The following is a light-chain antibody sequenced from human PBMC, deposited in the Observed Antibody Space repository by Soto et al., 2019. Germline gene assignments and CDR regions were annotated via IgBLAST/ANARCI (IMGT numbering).Light chain of an antibody. CDR3: QLYGRSIT. CDR2: GAS. J-gene: IGKJ5*01. V-gene: IGKV3-20*01. Sequence: TQSPATLSAAPAERVSFXCRASQGVSRKLAWYQHKPGQAPRLLIYGASSRATGIPDRFSGSGSGTDFTLTITRLEPEDFAVYYCQLYGRSITFGQGTRLEIK. CDR1: QGVSRK.